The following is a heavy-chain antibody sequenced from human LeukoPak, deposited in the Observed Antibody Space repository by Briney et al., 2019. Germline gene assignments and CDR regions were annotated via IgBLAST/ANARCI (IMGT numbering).Heavy chain of an antibody. CDR1: GCSISSYY. D-gene: IGHD3-10*01. CDR2: IYTSGST. Sequence: SETLSLTCTVSGCSISSYYWSWIRQPAGKGLEWIGRIYTSGSTNYNPSLKSRVTMSVDTSKNQFSLKLSSVTAADTAVYYCARDGAPYYYGSGSQGGMDVWGQGTTVTVSS. J-gene: IGHJ6*02. V-gene: IGHV4-4*07. CDR3: ARDGAPYYYGSGSQGGMDV.